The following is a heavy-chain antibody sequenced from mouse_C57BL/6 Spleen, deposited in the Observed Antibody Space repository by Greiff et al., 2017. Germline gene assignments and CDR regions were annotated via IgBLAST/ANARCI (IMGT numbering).Heavy chain of an antibody. CDR1: GYTFTDYE. J-gene: IGHJ2*01. CDR2: IDPETGGT. V-gene: IGHV1-15*01. CDR3: TRGGLGLNFDY. D-gene: IGHD4-1*01. Sequence: VQLQQSGAELVRPGASVTLSCKASGYTFTDYEMHWVKQPPVHGLEWIGAIDPETGGTAYNQKFKGKAILTADKSSSTAYMELRSLTSEDSAVYYCTRGGLGLNFDYWGQGTTLTVSS.